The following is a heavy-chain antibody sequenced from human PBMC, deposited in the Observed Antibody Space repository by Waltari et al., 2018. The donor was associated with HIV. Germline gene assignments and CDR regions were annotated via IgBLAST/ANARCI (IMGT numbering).Heavy chain of an antibody. J-gene: IGHJ4*02. D-gene: IGHD5-18*01. CDR2: IKQDGSEE. V-gene: IGHV3-7*01. Sequence: EVQLVESGGGLVQPGGSLRLSCAASGLTFRSSWISWVRQAPGKGREWVANIKQDGSEEYYVDSWKGRFTISRDNAKNSLYLQMNSLRAEDTAVYYCATLGGGYSYGALDYWGQGTLVTVSS. CDR3: ATLGGGYSYGALDY. CDR1: GLTFRSSW.